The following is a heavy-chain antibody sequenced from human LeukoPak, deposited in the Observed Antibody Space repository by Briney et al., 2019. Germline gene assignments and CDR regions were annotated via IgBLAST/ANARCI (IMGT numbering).Heavy chain of an antibody. CDR1: GFTFSNYW. CDR2: IIGDGSST. V-gene: IGHV3-74*01. D-gene: IGHD2-21*01. J-gene: IGHJ5*02. CDR3: ARDIRFGP. Sequence: GGSLRLPCAASGFTFSNYWMHWVRQAPGKGLVWVSRIIGDGSSTNYADSVKGRFTISRDNAMNTLYLQMNSLRVEDTAVYYCARDIRFGPWGQGTLVTVSS.